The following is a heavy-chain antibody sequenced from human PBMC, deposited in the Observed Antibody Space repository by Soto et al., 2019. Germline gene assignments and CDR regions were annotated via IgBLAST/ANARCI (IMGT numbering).Heavy chain of an antibody. CDR3: ARGGWEGNWFDP. CDR2: INPNSGGT. V-gene: IGHV1-2*04. J-gene: IGHJ5*02. CDR1: GYTFTGYY. Sequence: ASVKVSCKASGYTFTGYYMHWVRQAPGQGLGWMGWINPNSGGTNYAQKFQGWVTMTRDTSISTAYMELSRLRSDDTAVYYCARGGWEGNWFDPWGQGTLVTVSS. D-gene: IGHD1-26*01.